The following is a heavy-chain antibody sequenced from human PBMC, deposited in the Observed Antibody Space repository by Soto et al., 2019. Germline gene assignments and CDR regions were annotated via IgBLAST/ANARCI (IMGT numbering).Heavy chain of an antibody. CDR2: ISYDGSNK. CDR1: GFTFSSYG. CDR3: AKEGGYYGSGSYSVGENYYGMDV. V-gene: IGHV3-30*18. D-gene: IGHD3-10*01. Sequence: QVQLVESGGGVVQPGRSLRLSCAASGFTFSSYGMHWVRQAPGKGLEWVAVISYDGSNKYYADYVKGGFTISRDNSKNTLYLQMNSVRGEDTAVYYCAKEGGYYGSGSYSVGENYYGMDVWGQGTTVTVSS. J-gene: IGHJ6*02.